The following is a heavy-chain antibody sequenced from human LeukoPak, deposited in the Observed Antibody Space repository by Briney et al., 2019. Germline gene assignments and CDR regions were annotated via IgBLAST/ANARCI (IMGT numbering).Heavy chain of an antibody. CDR1: GFSFSGHW. V-gene: IGHV3-74*01. CDR3: ARGPNSNWSGLDF. J-gene: IGHJ4*02. D-gene: IGHD6-6*01. CDR2: ISPTGSTT. Sequence: GGSLRLSCTASGFSFSGHWMHWARQLPGKGLVWVSRISPTGSTTSYADSVKGRFTVSRDNAKNTLYPQVNNLRAEDTAVYYCARGPNSNWSGLDFWGQGTLLTVSS.